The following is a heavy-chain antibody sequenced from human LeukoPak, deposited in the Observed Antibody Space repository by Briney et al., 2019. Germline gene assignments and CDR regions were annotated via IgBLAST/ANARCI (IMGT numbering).Heavy chain of an antibody. D-gene: IGHD2-15*01. J-gene: IGHJ5*02. CDR1: GGSISSYY. V-gene: IGHV4-59*01. Sequence: PSETLSLTCTVSGGSISSYYWSWIRQPPGKGLEWIGYIYYSGSTNYNPSLKSRVTISVDTSKNQFSLKLSSVTAADTAVYCCARAYCSGGSCYGLNWFDPWGQGTLVTVSS. CDR2: IYYSGST. CDR3: ARAYCSGGSCYGLNWFDP.